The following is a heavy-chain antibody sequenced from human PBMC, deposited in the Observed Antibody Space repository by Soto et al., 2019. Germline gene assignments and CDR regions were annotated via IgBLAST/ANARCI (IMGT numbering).Heavy chain of an antibody. D-gene: IGHD3-3*01. Sequence: GGSLRLSCAASGFTFSSYSMNWVRQAPGKGLEWVSSISSSSSYIYYADSVKGRFTISRDNAKNSLYLQMNSLRAEDTAVYYCARYYDFWSGYYEYYYYMDVWGKGTTVTVSS. V-gene: IGHV3-21*01. CDR1: GFTFSSYS. CDR3: ARYYDFWSGYYEYYYYMDV. J-gene: IGHJ6*03. CDR2: ISSSSSYI.